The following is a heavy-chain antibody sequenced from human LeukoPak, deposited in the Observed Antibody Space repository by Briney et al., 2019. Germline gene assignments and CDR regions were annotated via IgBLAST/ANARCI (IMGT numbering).Heavy chain of an antibody. CDR3: ARLCSGGSCYYYYGMDV. CDR1: GGSISSYY. Sequence: SETLSLTCTVSGGSISSYYWSWIRQPPGKGLEWIGYIYYSGSTNCNPSLKSRVTISVDTSKNQFSLKLSSVTAADTAVYYCARLCSGGSCYYYYGMDVWGQGTTVTVSS. CDR2: IYYSGST. V-gene: IGHV4-59*08. D-gene: IGHD2-15*01. J-gene: IGHJ6*02.